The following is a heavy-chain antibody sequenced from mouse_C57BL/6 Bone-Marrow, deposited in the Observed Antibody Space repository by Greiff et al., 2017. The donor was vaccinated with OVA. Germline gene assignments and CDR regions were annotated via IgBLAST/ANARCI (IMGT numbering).Heavy chain of an antibody. CDR1: GFTFSSYG. CDR3: ARDGFAY. V-gene: IGHV5-6*01. J-gene: IGHJ3*01. Sequence: EVQLQQSGGDLVKPGGSLKLSCAASGFTFSSYGMSWVRQTPDKRLEWVATISSGSSTIYYADTVKGRFTISRDNAKNTLFLQMTSLRSEDTAMYYCARDGFAYWGQGTLVTVSA. CDR2: ISSGSSTI.